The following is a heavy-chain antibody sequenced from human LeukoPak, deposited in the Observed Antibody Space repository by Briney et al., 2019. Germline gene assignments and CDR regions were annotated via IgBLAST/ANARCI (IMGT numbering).Heavy chain of an antibody. V-gene: IGHV1-18*01. D-gene: IGHD3-3*01. J-gene: IGHJ6*02. CDR2: ISAYNGNT. CDR3: ARGVGYDFWSGYYRWGDSGMDV. Sequence: ASVKVSCKASGYTFTSYGISWVRQAPGQGLEWMGWISAYNGNTNYAQKLQGRVTMTTDTSTSTAYMELRSLRSDDTAVYYCARGVGYDFWSGYYRWGDSGMDVWGQGTTVTVSS. CDR1: GYTFTSYG.